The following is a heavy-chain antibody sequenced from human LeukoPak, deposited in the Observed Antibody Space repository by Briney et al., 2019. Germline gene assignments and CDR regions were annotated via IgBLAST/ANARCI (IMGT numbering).Heavy chain of an antibody. CDR1: GGSISSGDYY. CDR3: ARENYDILTGTN. J-gene: IGHJ4*02. V-gene: IGHV4-30-4*08. D-gene: IGHD3-9*01. Sequence: SQTLSLTCTVSGGSISSGDYYWSWIRQPPGKGLEWIGYIYYSGSTYYNPSLKSRVTISVDTSMNQFSLKLSSVTAADTAVYYCARENYDILTGTNWGQGTLVTVSS. CDR2: IYYSGST.